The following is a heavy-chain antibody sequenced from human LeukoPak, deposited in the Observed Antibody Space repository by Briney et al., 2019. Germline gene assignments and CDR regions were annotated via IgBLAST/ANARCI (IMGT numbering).Heavy chain of an antibody. CDR1: GFSVTTDSYR. Sequence: SETLSLTCTVSGFSVTTDSYRWGWIRQPPGKGLEWIGYDYCGGNTNYDPSLKRRVTISVDTSKNQFSLTLTSVTAADTAVYFCARDHFGSLDSWGQGILVTVSS. D-gene: IGHD3-10*01. V-gene: IGHV4-61*01. CDR3: ARDHFGSLDS. CDR2: DYCGGNT. J-gene: IGHJ4*02.